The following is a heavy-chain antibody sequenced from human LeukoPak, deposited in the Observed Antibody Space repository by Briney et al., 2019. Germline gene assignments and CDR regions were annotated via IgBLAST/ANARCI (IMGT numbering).Heavy chain of an antibody. CDR1: GFTFSSYA. J-gene: IGHJ4*02. Sequence: GGSLRLSCAASGFTFSSYAMSWVRQAPGRGLEWVSGISGSGGSTYYADSVKGRFTISRDNSKNTLYLQMNSLRAEDTAVYYCAKEGYNWNGPFDYWGQGTLATVSS. CDR3: AKEGYNWNGPFDY. D-gene: IGHD1-1*01. CDR2: ISGSGGST. V-gene: IGHV3-23*01.